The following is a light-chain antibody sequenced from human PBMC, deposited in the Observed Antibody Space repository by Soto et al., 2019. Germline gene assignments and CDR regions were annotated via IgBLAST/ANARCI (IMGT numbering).Light chain of an antibody. J-gene: IGKJ2*01. CDR3: QQYCSSPDT. Sequence: EIVLTQSPGTLSLSPGERATLSCRASQSVSSSYLAWYQQKPGQAPRLLIYGASSRATGIPDRFSGSGSGTDFNLTISRLEPEDFGVYYCQQYCSSPDTFGQGTKLEIK. CDR2: GAS. V-gene: IGKV3-20*01. CDR1: QSVSSSY.